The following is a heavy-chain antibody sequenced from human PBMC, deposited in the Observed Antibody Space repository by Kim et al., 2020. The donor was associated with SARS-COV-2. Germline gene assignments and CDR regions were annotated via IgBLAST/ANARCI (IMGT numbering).Heavy chain of an antibody. CDR2: ISGSGGST. J-gene: IGHJ4*02. CDR3: AKVGSSSWYGIDN. D-gene: IGHD6-13*01. V-gene: IGHV3-23*01. Sequence: GGSLRLSCAASGFTFSSYAMSWVRQAPGKGLEWVSVISGSGGSTYYADSVKGRFTISRDNSKNMLYQQMNSLRAEDTAVYYCAKVGSSSWYGIDNWGQGTLVTVSS. CDR1: GFTFSSYA.